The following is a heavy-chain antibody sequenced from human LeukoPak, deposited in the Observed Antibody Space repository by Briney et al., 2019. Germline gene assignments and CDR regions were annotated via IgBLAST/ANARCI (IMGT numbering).Heavy chain of an antibody. J-gene: IGHJ1*01. Sequence: SETLSLTCSVSGASITSQYWSWIRQPPGKGLEWIAYIFHSGDTNYNPSLKSRVAISVDTARNQVSLKLTSVSAADTAVYYCASGHIVAVSWGQGTLVTVSS. V-gene: IGHV4-59*11. CDR2: IFHSGDT. CDR1: GASITSQY. D-gene: IGHD2-21*01. CDR3: ASGHIVAVS.